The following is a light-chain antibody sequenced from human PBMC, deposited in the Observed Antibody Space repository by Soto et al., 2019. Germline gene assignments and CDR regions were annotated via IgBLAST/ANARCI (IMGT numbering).Light chain of an antibody. Sequence: DIVMTQSPDSLAVSLGERATINCNSSQSLFDSSTNKNSLAWYQQKSGQPPKLLIYWSSTRESGVPDRFSGSGSGTHFTLTISTLQAEDVAVYYCQQYYSPLWTFGQGSKVEVK. CDR2: WSS. CDR3: QQYYSPLWT. J-gene: IGKJ1*01. CDR1: QSLFDSSTNKNS. V-gene: IGKV4-1*01.